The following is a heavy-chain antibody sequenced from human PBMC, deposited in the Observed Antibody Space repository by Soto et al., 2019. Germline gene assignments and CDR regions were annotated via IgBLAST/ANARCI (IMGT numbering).Heavy chain of an antibody. CDR3: ARAYRGDFDL. J-gene: IGHJ3*01. D-gene: IGHD2-2*01. Sequence: EVQLVESGGGLVRPGGSLRLSCAASGFTFSYYWMHWVRQAPGKGLVWVSRIHSDGSSTTYADFVKGRFIIYRDNDRNMVHMQINMVRVEDAALYCAARAYRGDFDLWGQGTVVTVSS. CDR2: IHSDGSST. V-gene: IGHV3-74*01. CDR1: GFTFSYYW.